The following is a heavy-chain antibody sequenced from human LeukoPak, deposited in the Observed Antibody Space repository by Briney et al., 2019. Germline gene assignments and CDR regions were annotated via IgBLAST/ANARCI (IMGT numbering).Heavy chain of an antibody. CDR3: ARDQYSSSSRLFDY. D-gene: IGHD6-13*01. CDR1: GYSISSGYY. CDR2: IYHSGST. V-gene: IGHV4-38-2*02. J-gene: IGHJ4*02. Sequence: SETLSLTCAVSGYSISSGYYWGWIRQPPGKGLEWIGSIYHSGSTYYNPSLKSRVTISVDTSKNQFSLKLSSVTAADTAMYYCARDQYSSSSRLFDYWGQGTLVTVSS.